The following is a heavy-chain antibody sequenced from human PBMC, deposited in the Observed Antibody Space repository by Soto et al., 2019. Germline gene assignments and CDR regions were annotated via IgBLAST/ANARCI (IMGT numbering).Heavy chain of an antibody. Sequence: QIQLVHSGGKVKKPGASVEVSCKASGYMFTSYGISWVRQAPGQGLEWMAWISAYNGNKKYAQKFQGRVTMTTDTSSSTVSMELQNLRSDDTARYYCGRTRGGMEARPLDYWGPGMLVTVSS. J-gene: IGHJ4*02. CDR2: ISAYNGNK. D-gene: IGHD3-16*01. V-gene: IGHV1-18*04. CDR1: GYMFTSYG. CDR3: GRTRGGMEARPLDY.